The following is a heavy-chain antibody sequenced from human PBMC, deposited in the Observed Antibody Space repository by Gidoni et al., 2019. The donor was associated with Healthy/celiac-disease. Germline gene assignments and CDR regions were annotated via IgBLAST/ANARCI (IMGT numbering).Heavy chain of an antibody. CDR1: GGSFSGYY. D-gene: IGHD3-10*01. J-gene: IGHJ4*02. CDR2: INHSGST. Sequence: QVQLQQWGAGLLKPSETLSLTCAVDGGSFSGYYWSWIRQPPGKGLEWLGDINHSGSTNYNPSLKRRVTISVDTSKNQFSLKLSSVTAADTAVYYCARMVRGVIIPEYDYWGQGTLVTVSS. CDR3: ARMVRGVIIPEYDY. V-gene: IGHV4-34*01.